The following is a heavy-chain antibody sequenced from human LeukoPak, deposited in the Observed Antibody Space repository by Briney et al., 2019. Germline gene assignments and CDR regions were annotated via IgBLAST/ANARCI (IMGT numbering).Heavy chain of an antibody. CDR2: IGGSGVST. CDR3: AKWPYGYGCNSAFDY. V-gene: IGHV3-23*01. D-gene: IGHD4-23*01. Sequence: GRSLRLSCAFSGFTSRAFAMRWVGQAARQGREWVSAIGGSGVSTYYADSVKGRFTISRDNSKNTLYLQMNSLRAEDTAVYYFAKWPYGYGCNSAFDYWGQGTLVTVSS. J-gene: IGHJ4*02. CDR1: GFTSRAFA.